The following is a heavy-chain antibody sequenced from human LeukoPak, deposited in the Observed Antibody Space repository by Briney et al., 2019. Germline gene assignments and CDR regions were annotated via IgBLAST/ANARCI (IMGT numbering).Heavy chain of an antibody. J-gene: IGHJ3*02. V-gene: IGHV3-23*01. Sequence: AGSLTLSCAVSGITFSSNSKSWVCHPPPQGLGRVSSISSNGGTTYYADPVNGRFTTFTVNSKKTLYFQMNSLRAEDTAVYYCARDPGEMATISGAFDIWGEGTMVSVSS. CDR2: ISSNGGTT. CDR1: GITFSSNS. CDR3: ARDPGEMATISGAFDI. D-gene: IGHD5-24*01.